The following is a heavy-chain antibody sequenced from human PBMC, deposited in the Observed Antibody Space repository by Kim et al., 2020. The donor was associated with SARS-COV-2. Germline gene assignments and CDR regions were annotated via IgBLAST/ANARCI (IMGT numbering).Heavy chain of an antibody. D-gene: IGHD6-19*01. J-gene: IGHJ4*02. Sequence: NYAQKLQGRVTMTTDTSTSTAYMELRSLRSDDTAVYYCARSIAVAGTSVYWGQGTLVTVSS. CDR3: ARSIAVAGTSVY. V-gene: IGHV1-18*01.